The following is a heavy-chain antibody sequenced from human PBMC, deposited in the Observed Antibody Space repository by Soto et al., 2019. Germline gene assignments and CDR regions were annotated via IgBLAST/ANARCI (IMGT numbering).Heavy chain of an antibody. CDR2: IKSKTDGGTT. D-gene: IGHD3-3*01. J-gene: IGHJ6*02. CDR3: TTDKSHYDFWSGYYNPYYYGMDV. V-gene: IGHV3-15*01. CDR1: GFTFSNAW. Sequence: PGGGLRLSCAASGFTFSNAWISWVRQAPGKGLEWVGRIKSKTDGGTTDYAAPVKGRFTISRDESKNTLYLQMNSLKTEDTAVYYCTTDKSHYDFWSGYYNPYYYGMDVWGQGTTVTVS.